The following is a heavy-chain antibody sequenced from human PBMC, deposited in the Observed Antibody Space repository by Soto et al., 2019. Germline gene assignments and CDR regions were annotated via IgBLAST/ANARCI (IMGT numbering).Heavy chain of an antibody. CDR3: ARDHYFGSNWAFDY. CDR1: GGSISSSRCH. D-gene: IGHD3-9*01. Sequence: SETLSLTCTVSGGSISSSRCHWGWIRQPPGKGLEWIASIKNSGTTFYNPSLKSRVTLSVDTSKNQFALKLSSVTAAETAVYYCARDHYFGSNWAFDYWGQGALVTVSS. J-gene: IGHJ4*02. V-gene: IGHV4-39*01. CDR2: IKNSGTT.